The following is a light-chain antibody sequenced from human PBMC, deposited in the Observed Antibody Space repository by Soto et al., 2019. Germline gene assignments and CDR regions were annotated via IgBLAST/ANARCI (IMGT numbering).Light chain of an antibody. CDR1: QSVSSC. CDR2: DAS. CDR3: QQRSNWPFT. V-gene: IGKV3-11*01. Sequence: EIVLTQSPAPLSLSPGERATLSCRASQSVSSCLAWYQQKPGQAPRLLVYDASNRATGIPARFSGSGSGTDFTLTISGLEPEDFAVYYCQQRSNWPFTFGQGTRLEI. J-gene: IGKJ5*01.